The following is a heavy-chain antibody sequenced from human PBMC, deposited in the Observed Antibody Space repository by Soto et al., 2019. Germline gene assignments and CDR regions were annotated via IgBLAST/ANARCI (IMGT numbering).Heavy chain of an antibody. CDR2: IYYSGRT. CDR1: GGSISSSSYY. J-gene: IGHJ4*02. CDR3: ARRAATGAVAGTLDY. Sequence: SETLSLTCTVSGGSISSSSYYWGWIRQPPGKGLEWIGSIYYSGRTYYNPSLKSRVTISVDTSKNQFSLKLSSVTAADPAVYYCARRAATGAVAGTLDYWGQGTLVTVSS. D-gene: IGHD6-19*01. V-gene: IGHV4-39*01.